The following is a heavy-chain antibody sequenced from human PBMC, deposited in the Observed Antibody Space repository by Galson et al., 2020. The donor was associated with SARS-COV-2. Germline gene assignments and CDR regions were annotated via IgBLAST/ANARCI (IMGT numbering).Heavy chain of an antibody. V-gene: IGHV4-34*01. D-gene: IGHD6-19*01. J-gene: IGHJ1*01. CDR3: ARLGWYQTHFLQ. CDR2: INHSGTT. CDR1: GGSARGSS. Sequence: SQTLSLTCGVSGGSARGSSWSWIRQPPGKGLQWIGEINHSGTTTYNPSLRSRVRILVDTSRNEISLQLTSVTAADTAVYFCARLGWYQTHFLQWGQGTLVSVSS.